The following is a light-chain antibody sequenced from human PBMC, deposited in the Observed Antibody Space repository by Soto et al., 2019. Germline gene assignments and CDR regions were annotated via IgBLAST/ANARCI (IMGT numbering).Light chain of an antibody. CDR1: QTISND. J-gene: IGKJ4*01. CDR2: GAS. CDR3: QQNNKWPPVT. V-gene: IGKV3-15*01. Sequence: EVVMTQSPATVSVSPGEGVTLSCRARQTISNDLAWYQQKPGQAPRLLIYGASTRATGGPARFSGGGSGTECTLAISSLQSEDFAFDYCQQNNKWPPVTFGGGTKVEIK.